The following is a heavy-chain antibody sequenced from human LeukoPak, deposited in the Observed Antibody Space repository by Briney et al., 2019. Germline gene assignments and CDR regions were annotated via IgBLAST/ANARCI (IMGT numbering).Heavy chain of an antibody. CDR3: ATGSDFSYAS. CDR2: IPHDGSNK. CDR1: GFTFNRNC. V-gene: IGHV3-30-3*01. D-gene: IGHD3/OR15-3a*01. J-gene: IGHJ5*02. Sequence: GGSLTLSCVASGFTFNRNCMHWVRQAPGKGLEWVAAIPHDGSNKYYADSVTGRFTISRDDSKNTQYPQMNSLRIADSAVYYCATGSDFSYASWGQGTLVTVSS.